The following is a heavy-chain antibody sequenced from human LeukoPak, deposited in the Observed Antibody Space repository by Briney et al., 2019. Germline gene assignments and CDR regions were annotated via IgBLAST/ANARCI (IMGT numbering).Heavy chain of an antibody. J-gene: IGHJ4*02. D-gene: IGHD3-10*01. CDR1: GFTFSSYA. CDR2: ISISGGNT. V-gene: IGHV3-23*01. Sequence: QPGGSLRLSCAASGFTFSSYAMSWVRQAPGKGLEWVSTISISGGNTYYADSVKGRFTISRDNSNNTLYLQMNSLRAEDTAVYYCAKGGVNFDYWGQGTLVTVSS. CDR3: AKGGVNFDY.